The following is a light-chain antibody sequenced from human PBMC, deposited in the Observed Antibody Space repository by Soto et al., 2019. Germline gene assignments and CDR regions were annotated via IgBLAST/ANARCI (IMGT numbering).Light chain of an antibody. J-gene: IGLJ3*02. CDR2: SND. CDR3: AAWDDILNGWV. V-gene: IGLV1-44*01. CDR1: SSNIGSNP. Sequence: QSVLTQPPSASGTPGQRVTISCSGRSSNIGSNPVNWYQQLPGTAPKLLIYSNDHRPSGVADRFSGSKSGTSASLAISGLQSEDEADYYCAAWDDILNGWVFGGGTKLTVL.